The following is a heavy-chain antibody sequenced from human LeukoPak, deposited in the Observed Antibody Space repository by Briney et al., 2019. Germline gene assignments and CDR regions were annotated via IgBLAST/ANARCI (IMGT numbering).Heavy chain of an antibody. CDR2: ISYDGSNK. D-gene: IGHD3-10*01. J-gene: IGHJ4*02. V-gene: IGHV3-30*18. Sequence: GGSLRLSCAASGFTFSSYGMHWVRQAPGKGLEWVAVISYDGSNKYYADSVKGRFTISRDNSKNTLYLQMNGLRAEDTAVYYCAKDFGYWGQGTLVTVSS. CDR1: GFTFSSYG. CDR3: AKDFGY.